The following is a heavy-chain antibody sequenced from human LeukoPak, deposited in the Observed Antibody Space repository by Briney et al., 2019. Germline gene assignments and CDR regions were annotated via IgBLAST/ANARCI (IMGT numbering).Heavy chain of an antibody. CDR2: IYYSGST. CDR1: GDSISNYY. D-gene: IGHD2-15*01. Sequence: SETLPLTCTVSGDSISNYYWSWIRQSPGKGLEWIGYIYYSGSTNYNPSLKSRVTISVDTSKNQFSLKLSSVTAADTAVYYCARETCSGGSCFQFDFWGQGTLVTVSS. J-gene: IGHJ4*02. V-gene: IGHV4-59*01. CDR3: ARETCSGGSCFQFDF.